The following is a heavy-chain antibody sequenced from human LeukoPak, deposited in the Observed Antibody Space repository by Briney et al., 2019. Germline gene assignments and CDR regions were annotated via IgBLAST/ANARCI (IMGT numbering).Heavy chain of an antibody. Sequence: SETLSLTCTVSGGSISSYYWSWIRQPPGKGLEWIGYIYYSGSTNYNPSLKSRVTISVDTSKNQFSLKLSSVTAADTAVYYCARDHLYGGTSEGAFDIWGQGTMVTVSS. CDR1: GGSISSYY. J-gene: IGHJ3*02. CDR2: IYYSGST. V-gene: IGHV4-59*01. CDR3: ARDHLYGGTSEGAFDI. D-gene: IGHD4-23*01.